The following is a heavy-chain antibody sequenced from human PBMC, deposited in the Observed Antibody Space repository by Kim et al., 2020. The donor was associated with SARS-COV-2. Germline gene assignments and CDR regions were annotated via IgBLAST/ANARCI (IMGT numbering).Heavy chain of an antibody. D-gene: IGHD6-19*01. CDR1: GFTFGDYA. CDR2: ISWNSGSI. CDR3: AKEKYSSGWYDNYYYGMDV. J-gene: IGHJ6*02. Sequence: GGSLRLSCAASGFTFGDYAMHWVRQAPGKGLEWVSGISWNSGSIGYADSVKGRFTISRDNAKNSLYLQMNSLRAEDTALYYCAKEKYSSGWYDNYYYGMDVWGQGTTVTVSS. V-gene: IGHV3-9*01.